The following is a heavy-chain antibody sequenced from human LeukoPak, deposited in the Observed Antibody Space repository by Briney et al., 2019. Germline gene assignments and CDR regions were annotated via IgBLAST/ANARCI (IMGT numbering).Heavy chain of an antibody. CDR3: AKRISGGTGWYSFDY. D-gene: IGHD6-19*01. J-gene: IGHJ4*02. CDR1: GFTFSNFA. V-gene: IGHV3-23*01. CDR2: LSSSGETT. Sequence: GGSLRLSCAASGFTFSNFAMNWVRQAPGKGLEWVATLSSSGETTFYADSVRGRFTISRDNSKNTVLLQMNSLRDEDTARYYCAKRISGGTGWYSFDYWGQGTLVTVSS.